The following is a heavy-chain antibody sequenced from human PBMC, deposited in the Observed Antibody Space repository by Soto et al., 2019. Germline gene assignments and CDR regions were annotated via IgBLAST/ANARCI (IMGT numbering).Heavy chain of an antibody. Sequence: EVQLVESGGALVQPGGSLRLSCAASGFKFSIYSMNWVRQAPGKGLEWSAYITSDTKTIKYGESVKGRFTISRDNAKNSVCLQMNSLSDEDTAVYYCARSVEGHFDYWGQGTVVTVSS. CDR2: ITSDTKTI. V-gene: IGHV3-48*02. J-gene: IGHJ4*02. D-gene: IGHD6-19*01. CDR3: ARSVEGHFDY. CDR1: GFKFSIYS.